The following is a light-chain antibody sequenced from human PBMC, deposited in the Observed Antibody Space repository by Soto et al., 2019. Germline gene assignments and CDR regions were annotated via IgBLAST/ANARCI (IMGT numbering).Light chain of an antibody. V-gene: IGKV1-33*01. J-gene: IGKJ4*01. CDR3: QQSEALVLS. Sequence: DIQMTQSPSSLSASVGDRVTITCQASQDITDYLHWYQQKPGKAPRLLIYDASNLETGVPSRFSGSGSGTDFTFTISSLQPEDTATCYCQQSEALVLSFGGGTKVEI. CDR1: QDITDY. CDR2: DAS.